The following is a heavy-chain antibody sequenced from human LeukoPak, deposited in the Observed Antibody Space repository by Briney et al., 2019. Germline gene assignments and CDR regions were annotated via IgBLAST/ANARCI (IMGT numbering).Heavy chain of an antibody. Sequence: GASVKVSCKASGGTFSSHAISWVRQAPGQGLEWMGGIIPIFGTANYAQKFQGRVTITTDESTSTAYMELSSLRSEDTAVYYCASSTWFGELLNWFDPWGQGTLVTVSS. J-gene: IGHJ5*02. CDR3: ASSTWFGELLNWFDP. V-gene: IGHV1-69*05. CDR2: IIPIFGTA. D-gene: IGHD3-10*01. CDR1: GGTFSSHA.